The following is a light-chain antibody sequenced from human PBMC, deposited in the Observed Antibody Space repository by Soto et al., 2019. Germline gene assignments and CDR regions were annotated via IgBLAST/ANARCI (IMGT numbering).Light chain of an antibody. V-gene: IGLV2-11*01. J-gene: IGLJ2*01. CDR1: SSDVGGYNY. CDR2: DVS. CDR3: SSFAGSSTLI. Sequence: HSALTQPRSVSGSPGQSVTISCTGTSSDVGGYNYVSWYQQHPGKAPKVIIYDVSKRPSGVPDRFSGSKSGSTASLTISGLQAEDESDFYCSSFAGSSTLIFGGGTKLTVL.